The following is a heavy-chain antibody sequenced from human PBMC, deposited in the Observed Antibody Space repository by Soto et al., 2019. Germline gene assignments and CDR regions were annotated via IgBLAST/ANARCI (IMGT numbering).Heavy chain of an antibody. CDR2: IVPILDIA. V-gene: IGHV1-69*02. Sequence: QVQLVQSGPEVKKPGSSVKVSCKVSGGTFTSYTIAWVRQAPGQGLEWMGRIVPILDIATSSQKFQGRVTITADKSTNTAYMELSSLRADDTAVYFCTRTHPDTHNYVMGWFDPWGQGTLVIVSS. D-gene: IGHD1-1*01. CDR1: GGTFTSYT. CDR3: TRTHPDTHNYVMGWFDP. J-gene: IGHJ5*02.